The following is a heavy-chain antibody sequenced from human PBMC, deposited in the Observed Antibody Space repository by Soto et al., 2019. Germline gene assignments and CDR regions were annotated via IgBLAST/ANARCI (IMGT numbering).Heavy chain of an antibody. Sequence: QAQLVQSGAEVKKPGSSVKVSCEASGVTFSSFPIAWVRQVPGQGLEWVGGIIPIFGTTKYAQNFRDRVTISADESTSTAYMELSSLRFEDTAVYYCAMIEYSSGSDYWGQGTLVTVSS. CDR1: GVTFSSFP. CDR2: IIPIFGTT. J-gene: IGHJ4*02. D-gene: IGHD6-19*01. CDR3: AMIEYSSGSDY. V-gene: IGHV1-69*01.